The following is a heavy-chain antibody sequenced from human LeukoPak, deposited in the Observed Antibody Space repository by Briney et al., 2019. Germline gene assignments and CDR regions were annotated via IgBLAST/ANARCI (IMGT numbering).Heavy chain of an antibody. D-gene: IGHD1-1*01. CDR2: INWNGGHT. V-gene: IGHV3-20*04. J-gene: IGHJ4*02. CDR1: GFTFSKYA. Sequence: GGSLRLSCAASGFTFSKYAMNWVRQLPGKGLEWVSGINWNGGHTAYADSLKGRFTITRDNTNNSLYLYMISLRAEDTAFYYCARIDRAGTTGYFDYWGQGALVTVSS. CDR3: ARIDRAGTTGYFDY.